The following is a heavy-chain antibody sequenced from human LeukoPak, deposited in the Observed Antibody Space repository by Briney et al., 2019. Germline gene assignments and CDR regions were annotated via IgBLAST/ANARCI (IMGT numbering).Heavy chain of an antibody. V-gene: IGHV3-7*03. CDR2: INHNGNVN. CDR3: ARGGGLDV. CDR1: GFTFSSYW. J-gene: IGHJ6*02. D-gene: IGHD3-16*01. Sequence: GGSLRLSCAASGFTFSSYWMNWARQAPGKGLEWVASINHNGNVNYYVDSVKGRFTISRDNAKNSLYLQMSNLRAGDTAVYFCARGGGLDVWGQGATVTVTS.